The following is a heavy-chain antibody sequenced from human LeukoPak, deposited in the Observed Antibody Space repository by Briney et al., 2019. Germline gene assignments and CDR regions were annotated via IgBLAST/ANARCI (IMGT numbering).Heavy chain of an antibody. J-gene: IGHJ5*02. CDR2: ITAYNGNT. CDR3: ARIYCSTTSCYFRWFDP. V-gene: IGHV1-18*01. D-gene: IGHD2-2*01. CDR1: GYTFTNYG. Sequence: ASVTVSFTGSGYTFTNYGITWLRPAPGQGREWMGWITAYNGNTNYAQKVQGRVTMTTDTSTSTGYMELRSLRSDDTAVYYCARIYCSTTSCYFRWFDPWGQGTLVTVSS.